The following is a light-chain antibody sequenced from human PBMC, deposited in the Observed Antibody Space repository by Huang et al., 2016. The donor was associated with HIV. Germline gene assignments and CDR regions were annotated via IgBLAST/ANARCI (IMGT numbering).Light chain of an antibody. CDR2: ATS. CDR3: QQLSAYPLT. Sequence: IQLTQSLSSLSVSVGDRVTITCRASQGITNYLAWYQQKPGKAAKILIFATSTLQSGVPSRFSSSGSGADFTLSIASLQPEDSSTYYCQQLSAYPLTFGGGTKVEI. J-gene: IGKJ4*01. V-gene: IGKV1-9*01. CDR1: QGITNY.